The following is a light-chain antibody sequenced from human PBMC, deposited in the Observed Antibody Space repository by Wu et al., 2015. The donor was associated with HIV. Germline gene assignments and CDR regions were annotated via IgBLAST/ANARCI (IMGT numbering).Light chain of an antibody. J-gene: IGKJ5*01. CDR2: DAS. CDR1: QSVSIY. Sequence: EIVLTQSPATLSLSPGERVTLSCRASQSVSIYLAWYQQKPGQAPRLLIYDASNRATGIPARFSGSGSGTDFILTITSLEPEDFATYSCQQRLNWPLTFGQGTRLEI. CDR3: QQRLNWPLT. V-gene: IGKV3-11*01.